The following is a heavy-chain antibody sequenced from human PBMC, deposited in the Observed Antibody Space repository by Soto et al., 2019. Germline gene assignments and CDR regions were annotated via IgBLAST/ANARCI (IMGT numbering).Heavy chain of an antibody. D-gene: IGHD3-22*01. J-gene: IGHJ6*02. CDR1: GYTFTSYG. CDR3: ARYYYDSSGYYLAYYYGMDV. CDR2: ISAYNGNT. Sequence: QVQLVQSGAEVKKPGASVKVSCKASGYTFTSYGISWVRQAPGQGLEWMGWISAYNGNTNYAQKLQGRVTMTTDTSTSKADMELRSLRSDDTAVYYCARYYYDSSGYYLAYYYGMDVWGQGTTVTVSS. V-gene: IGHV1-18*01.